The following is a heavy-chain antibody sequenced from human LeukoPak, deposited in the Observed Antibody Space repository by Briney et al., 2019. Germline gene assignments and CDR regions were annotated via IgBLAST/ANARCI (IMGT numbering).Heavy chain of an antibody. V-gene: IGHV4-39*07. J-gene: IGHJ5*02. D-gene: IGHD2-2*01. Sequence: PSETLSLTCTVSGGSISSSSYYWGWIRQPPGKGLEWIGSIYYSGSTYYNPSLKSRVTISVDTSKNQFSLKLSSVTAADTAVYYCAGVVPAARPPNWFDPWGQGTLVTVSS. CDR3: AGVVPAARPPNWFDP. CDR1: GGSISSSSYY. CDR2: IYYSGST.